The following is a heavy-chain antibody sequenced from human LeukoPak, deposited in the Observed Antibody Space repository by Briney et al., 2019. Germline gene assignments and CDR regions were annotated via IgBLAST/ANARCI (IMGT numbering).Heavy chain of an antibody. J-gene: IGHJ3*02. Sequence: SETLSLTCTVSGGSISSSSYYWGWIRQPPGKGLEWIGSIYYSGSTYDNPSLKSRVTISVDTSKNQFSLKLSSVTAADTAVYYCAKKGHDGFGEYPAFDIWGQGTMVTVSS. CDR1: GGSISSSSYY. D-gene: IGHD3-10*01. CDR3: AKKGHDGFGEYPAFDI. CDR2: IYYSGST. V-gene: IGHV4-39*07.